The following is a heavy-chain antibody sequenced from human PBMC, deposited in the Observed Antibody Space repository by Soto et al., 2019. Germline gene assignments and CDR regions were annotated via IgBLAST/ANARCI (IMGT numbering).Heavy chain of an antibody. D-gene: IGHD6-19*01. V-gene: IGHV1-24*01. J-gene: IGHJ4*02. CDR1: GYTLTELS. Sequence: ASVKVSCKDSGYTLTELSMHWVRQAPGKGLEWMGGFDPEDGETIYAQKFQGRVTMTEDTSTDTAYMELSSLRSEDTAVYYCATQADLAVAGHFDYWGQGTLVNVSS. CDR3: ATQADLAVAGHFDY. CDR2: FDPEDGET.